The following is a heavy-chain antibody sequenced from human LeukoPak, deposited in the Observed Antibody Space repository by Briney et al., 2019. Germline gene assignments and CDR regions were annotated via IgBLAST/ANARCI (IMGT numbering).Heavy chain of an antibody. J-gene: IGHJ4*02. D-gene: IGHD2-15*01. CDR1: GFTFSSYW. Sequence: PGGSLRLSCAASGFTFSSYWMSWVRQAPGKGLEWVSYISSSGSTIYYADSVKGRFTISRDNAKNSLYLQMNSLRAEDTAVYYCARSPYYCSGGSCYGALFDYWGQGTLVTVSS. CDR3: ARSPYYCSGGSCYGALFDY. V-gene: IGHV3-48*04. CDR2: ISSSGSTI.